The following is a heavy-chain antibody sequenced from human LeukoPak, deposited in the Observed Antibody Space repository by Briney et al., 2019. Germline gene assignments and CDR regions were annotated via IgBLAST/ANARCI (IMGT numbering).Heavy chain of an antibody. Sequence: GESLKISCKGSGYSFTSYWIGWVRQMPGIGLEWMGIIYPGDSDSRYNPSFQGQVTISADKSISTAYLQWSSLKASDTAMYYCARQVAYTSGRTFDFWGQGTLVTVSS. J-gene: IGHJ4*02. CDR3: ARQVAYTSGRTFDF. CDR2: IYPGDSDS. V-gene: IGHV5-51*01. CDR1: GYSFTSYW. D-gene: IGHD6-19*01.